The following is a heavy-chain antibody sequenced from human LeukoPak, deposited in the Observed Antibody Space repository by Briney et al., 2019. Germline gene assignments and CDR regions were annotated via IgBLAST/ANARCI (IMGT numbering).Heavy chain of an antibody. CDR3: ARGFSIVPIAAAEEVVPFGY. D-gene: IGHD6-13*01. V-gene: IGHV1-8*01. CDR2: MNPNSGST. Sequence: VASVKVSCKASGYTFTGYDINWVRQATGQGLEWMGWMNPNSGSTGYAQKFQGRVTMTRNTSISTAYMELSSLRSEDTAVYYCARGFSIVPIAAAEEVVPFGYWGQGTLVTVSS. CDR1: GYTFTGYD. J-gene: IGHJ4*02.